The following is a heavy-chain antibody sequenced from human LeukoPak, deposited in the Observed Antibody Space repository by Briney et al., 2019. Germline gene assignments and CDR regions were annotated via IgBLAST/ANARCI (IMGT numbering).Heavy chain of an antibody. J-gene: IGHJ4*02. CDR3: ASRPADTTWYGVFDY. CDR2: VFNGGIT. D-gene: IGHD3-10*01. V-gene: IGHV4-59*11. CDR1: GASIDSHY. Sequence: SETLSLTCSVSGASIDSHYWSWIRQSPGKGREGIGYVFNGGITNYNPSLNSRVTMSLDTSRAQFSLRLSSVIAADTAIYYCASRPADTTWYGVFDYWSKGTLVTVSS.